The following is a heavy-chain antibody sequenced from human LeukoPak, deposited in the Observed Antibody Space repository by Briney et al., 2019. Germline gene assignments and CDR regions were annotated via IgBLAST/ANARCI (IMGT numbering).Heavy chain of an antibody. CDR1: GFTFNNYN. J-gene: IGHJ5*02. D-gene: IGHD3-22*01. CDR2: ITSTSTYI. V-gene: IGHV3-21*01. CDR3: ARNYDSSAYSVWFDP. Sequence: GGSLRLSCAASGFTFNNYNLNWVRQAPGKGPEWVSSITSTSTYIYYADSVKGRFTISRDNAKNSLYLQMNSLRAEDTAVYYCARNYDSSAYSVWFDPWGPGTLVTVSS.